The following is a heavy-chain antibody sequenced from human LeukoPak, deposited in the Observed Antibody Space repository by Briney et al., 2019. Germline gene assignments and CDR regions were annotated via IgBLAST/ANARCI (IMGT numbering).Heavy chain of an antibody. J-gene: IGHJ5*02. CDR1: GFTFSTYG. CDR3: AKADCSTTSCYFDP. Sequence: GRSLRLSCAASGFTFSTYGMHWVRQAPGKGLEWVAVMSYDGSDKYYADSVKGRFTISRDNSKNTLYLQMNSLRAEDTAVYYCAKADCSTTSCYFDPWGQGTLVTVPS. CDR2: MSYDGSDK. V-gene: IGHV3-30*18. D-gene: IGHD2-2*01.